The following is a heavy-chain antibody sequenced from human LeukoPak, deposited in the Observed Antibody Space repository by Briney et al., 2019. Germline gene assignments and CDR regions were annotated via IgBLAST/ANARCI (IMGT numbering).Heavy chain of an antibody. Sequence: GGSLRLSCAASGFTLSSKYMTWVRQAPGKGREGVSVFHKNAITYCADTVKRRFTISRDNSKNMLYLQMNSLRAEDTAVYYCARSLRVRGVPDYMDVWGKGTTVIISS. D-gene: IGHD3-10*02. CDR2: FHKNAIT. CDR1: GFTLSSKY. CDR3: ARSLRVRGVPDYMDV. J-gene: IGHJ6*03. V-gene: IGHV3-53*01.